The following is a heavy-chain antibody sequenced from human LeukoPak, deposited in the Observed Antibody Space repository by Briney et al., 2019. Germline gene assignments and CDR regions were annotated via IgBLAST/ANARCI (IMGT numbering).Heavy chain of an antibody. V-gene: IGHV4-31*03. Sequence: SETLSLTCTVSGGSISSGGYYWSWIRQHPGKGLEWIGYIYYSGSTYYNPSLKSRVTISVDTSKNQFSLKLSSVTAADTAVYYCAGGHLRYFASCDYWGQGTLVTVSS. D-gene: IGHD3-9*01. CDR1: GGSISSGGYY. J-gene: IGHJ4*02. CDR2: IYYSGST. CDR3: AGGHLRYFASCDY.